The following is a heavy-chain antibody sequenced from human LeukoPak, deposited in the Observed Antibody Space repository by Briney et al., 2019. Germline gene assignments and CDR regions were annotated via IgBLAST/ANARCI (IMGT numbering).Heavy chain of an antibody. CDR1: GFTFSDFY. CDR3: ASPASYDSSGYLFDY. CDR2: ISSSGSTI. J-gene: IGHJ4*02. D-gene: IGHD3-22*01. V-gene: IGHV3-11*01. Sequence: GGSLRLSCAASGFTFSDFYMSWIRQAPGKGLEWVSYISSSGSTIYYADSVKGRFTISRDNAKNSLYLQMNSLRAEDTAVYYCASPASYDSSGYLFDYWGQGTLVTVSS.